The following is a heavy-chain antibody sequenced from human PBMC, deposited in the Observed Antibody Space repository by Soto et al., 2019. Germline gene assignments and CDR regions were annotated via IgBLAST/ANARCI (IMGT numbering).Heavy chain of an antibody. J-gene: IGHJ5*02. CDR3: ARGLYYYGSGSYYRGGWFDP. CDR1: GGTFSSYA. V-gene: IGHV1-69*06. Sequence: QVQLVQSGAEVKKPGSSVKVSCKASGGTFSSYAISWVRQAPGQGLEWMGGIIPIFGTANYAQKCQGRVTITADKSTSTAYMELSSLRAEGTAVYYWARGLYYYGSGSYYRGGWFDPWGQGTLVTVSS. CDR2: IIPIFGTA. D-gene: IGHD3-10*01.